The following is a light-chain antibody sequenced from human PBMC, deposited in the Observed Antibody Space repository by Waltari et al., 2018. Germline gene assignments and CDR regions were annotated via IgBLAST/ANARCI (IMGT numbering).Light chain of an antibody. J-gene: IGKJ4*01. CDR3: QQYKNWPLT. CDR1: QSVSSL. V-gene: IGKV3-15*01. Sequence: EIVMTQSPASLSVSPGERATLSCRASQSVSSLLAWYQQKPGQAPRLLIYGASARATGIPARFSGSESGTEFTLIISSLQSEDSAIYYCQQYKNWPLTFGGGTKVEIK. CDR2: GAS.